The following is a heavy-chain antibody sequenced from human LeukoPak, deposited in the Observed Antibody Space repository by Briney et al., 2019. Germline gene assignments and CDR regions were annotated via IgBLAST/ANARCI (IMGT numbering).Heavy chain of an antibody. V-gene: IGHV4-59*08. CDR3: ARTSRDTIFGVVNWFDP. CDR1: GGSISSYY. D-gene: IGHD3-3*01. CDR2: IYYSGST. J-gene: IGHJ5*02. Sequence: SETLSLTCTVSGGSISSYYWSWIRQPPGKGLEWIGYIYYSGSTNYNPSLKSRVTISVDTSKNQFSLKLSSVTAADTAVYYCARTSRDTIFGVVNWFDPWGQGTLVTDSS.